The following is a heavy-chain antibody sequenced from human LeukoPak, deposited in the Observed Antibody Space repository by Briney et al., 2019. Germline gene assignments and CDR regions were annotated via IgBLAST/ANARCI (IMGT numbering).Heavy chain of an antibody. CDR1: GFTFSSYA. V-gene: IGHV3-48*03. CDR3: ARGWYSSGWSLDY. Sequence: PGGSLRLSCAASGFTFSSYAMNWVRQAPGKGLEWVSYISTRATTIYYTDSVKGRFTISRDNANNSLYLQMNSLRAEDAAVYYCARGWYSSGWSLDYWGQGTLVTVSS. D-gene: IGHD6-19*01. CDR2: ISTRATTI. J-gene: IGHJ4*01.